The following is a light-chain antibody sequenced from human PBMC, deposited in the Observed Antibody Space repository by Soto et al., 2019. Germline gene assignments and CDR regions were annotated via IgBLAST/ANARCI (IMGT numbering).Light chain of an antibody. J-gene: IGKJ4*01. V-gene: IGKV3-20*01. CDR3: QQYAYSPLT. CDR1: QSVGSNY. Sequence: ENLLTQSPGTLSLSPWEGATLSCRASQSVGSNYLAWYQQKPGQAPRLLIYGASSRATGIPDRFSGSGSGTDFTLTISRLEPEDFAMYYCQQYAYSPLTFGGGTKGDIK. CDR2: GAS.